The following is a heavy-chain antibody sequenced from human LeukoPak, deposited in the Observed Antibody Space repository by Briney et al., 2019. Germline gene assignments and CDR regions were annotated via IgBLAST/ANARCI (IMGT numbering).Heavy chain of an antibody. CDR3: ARVGATGCSSTSCYEVYYYYYMDV. CDR2: INPNSGGT. J-gene: IGHJ6*03. CDR1: GYTFTSYY. Sequence: ASVKVSCKASGYTFTSYYMHWVRQAPGQGLEWMGWINPNSGGTNYAQKFQGRVTMTRDTSISTAYMELSRLRSDDTAVYYRARVGATGCSSTSCYEVYYYYYMDVWGKGTTVTISS. D-gene: IGHD2-2*01. V-gene: IGHV1-2*02.